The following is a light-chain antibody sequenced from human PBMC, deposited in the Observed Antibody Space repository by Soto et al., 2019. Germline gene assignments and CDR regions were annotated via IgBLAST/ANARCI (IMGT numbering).Light chain of an antibody. CDR1: ETISPY. CDR3: QRRSSTPLT. CDR2: GAA. V-gene: IGKV1-39*01. J-gene: IGKJ4*02. Sequence: MHMTQSPSSLSASVGDRVTITCRASETISPYLNWYQQKPGQATKLLIYGAAKLQSGVPSRFSGSGSGTDFTLNMTSLDIEDFGTYCCQRRSSTPLTGGGGPKVEIK.